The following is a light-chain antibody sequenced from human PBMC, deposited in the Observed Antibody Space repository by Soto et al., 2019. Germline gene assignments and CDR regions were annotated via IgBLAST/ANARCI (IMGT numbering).Light chain of an antibody. CDR1: QSVSSY. Sequence: EIVLRQSPATLSLSPGERATLSCRASQSVSSYLAWYKTKPGLAPRLIIYDASTRATGIPDRFSGSSSGNDFTLTISRLEPEDVAVYCGQQYGNSPTTLGQGTKVDIK. CDR2: DAS. J-gene: IGKJ1*01. CDR3: QQYGNSPTT. V-gene: IGKV3D-20*01.